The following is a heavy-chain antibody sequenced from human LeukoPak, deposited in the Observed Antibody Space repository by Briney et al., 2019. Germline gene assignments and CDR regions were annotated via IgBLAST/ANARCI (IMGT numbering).Heavy chain of an antibody. V-gene: IGHV4-34*01. D-gene: IGHD5-18*01. Sequence: SETLSLTCAVYGGSFSGYYWSWIRQPPGKGLEWIGEINHSGSTNYNPSLKSRVTISVDTSKNQFSLKLSSVTAADTAVYYCAREGTRRGYSYGYPSWFDPWGQGTLVTVSS. CDR2: INHSGST. J-gene: IGHJ5*02. CDR1: GGSFSGYY. CDR3: AREGTRRGYSYGYPSWFDP.